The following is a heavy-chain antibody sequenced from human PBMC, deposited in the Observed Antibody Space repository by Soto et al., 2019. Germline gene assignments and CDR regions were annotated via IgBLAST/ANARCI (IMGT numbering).Heavy chain of an antibody. V-gene: IGHV2-5*02. D-gene: IGHD6-13*01. CDR2: IYWDDDK. CDR1: GFSLSTSGVG. J-gene: IGHJ4*02. Sequence: QITLKESGPTLVKPTQTLTLTCTFSGFSLSTSGVGVGWIRQPPGKALEWLALIYWDDDKRYSPSLKSRLTLTKDTTKNKRVLRLTNMDPVDTATDYPAHRPPLEQQLSSPFDYWGQGTLVTVSS. CDR3: AHRPPLEQQLSSPFDY.